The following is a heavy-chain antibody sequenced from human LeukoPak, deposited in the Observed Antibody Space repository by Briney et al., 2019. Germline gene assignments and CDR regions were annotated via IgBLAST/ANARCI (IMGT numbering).Heavy chain of an antibody. V-gene: IGHV3-9*03. CDR2: ISWNSGSI. Sequence: PGGSLRLSCAGSGFTFDDYAMHWVRQAPGKGLEWVSGISWNSGSIGYADSVKGRFTISRDNAKNSLFLQMNSLRAEDMALYYCAKDSGPNYYYMDVWGKGTTVTVSS. J-gene: IGHJ6*03. CDR1: GFTFDDYA. CDR3: AKDSGPNYYYMDV.